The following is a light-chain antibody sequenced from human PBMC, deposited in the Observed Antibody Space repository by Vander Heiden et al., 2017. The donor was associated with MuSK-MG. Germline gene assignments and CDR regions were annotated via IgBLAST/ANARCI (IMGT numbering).Light chain of an antibody. CDR1: QGISSY. V-gene: IGKV1-9*01. J-gene: IGKJ4*01. CDR3: QQVKSYPIT. Sequence: DIQLTQSPSFLSASVGDRVTITCRASQGISSYLAWYQQKPGKAPKLLMSAASTLQSGVPSRFSGSGSGTEFTLTISILQPEDFATYYCQQVKSYPITFGGGTKVEIK. CDR2: AAS.